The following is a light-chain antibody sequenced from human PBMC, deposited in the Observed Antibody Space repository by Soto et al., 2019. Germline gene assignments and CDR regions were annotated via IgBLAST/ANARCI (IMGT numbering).Light chain of an antibody. Sequence: QSVLTQPASVSGSPGQSITISFTGTSSDVGRYNYVSWYQQHPGKAPKLMIYDVTNRPSGVSNRFSGSKSGNTASLTISGLQAEDEADYYCSSYTSSYTDVFGTGTRSPS. CDR2: DVT. V-gene: IGLV2-14*01. CDR1: SSDVGRYNY. CDR3: SSYTSSYTDV. J-gene: IGLJ1*01.